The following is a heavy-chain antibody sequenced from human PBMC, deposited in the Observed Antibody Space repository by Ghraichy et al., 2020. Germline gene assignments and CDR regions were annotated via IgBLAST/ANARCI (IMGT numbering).Heavy chain of an antibody. CDR2: ISGSGAST. CDR3: ARSVPYSSGWYYFDY. V-gene: IGHV3-23*01. CDR1: GFTFSSYA. Sequence: GESLNISCAASGFTFSSYAVSWVRQAPGKGLEWVSAISGSGASTYYADSVKGRFTISRDNSKNTLYLQMNSLSAEDTAVYYCARSVPYSSGWYYFDYWGQGTLVTVSS. J-gene: IGHJ4*02. D-gene: IGHD6-19*01.